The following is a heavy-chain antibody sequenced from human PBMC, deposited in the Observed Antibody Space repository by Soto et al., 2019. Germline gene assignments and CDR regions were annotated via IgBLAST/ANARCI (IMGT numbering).Heavy chain of an antibody. Sequence: GGSLRLSCAASGFTFSSYWMHWVRQAPGEGLVWVSRINNDGSSTTYADSVRGRFTISRDNAKNTLYLQMNSLRTEDTAVYYCARDLGSSWYPEYFQHWGQGTLVTVSS. CDR2: INNDGSST. CDR1: GFTFSSYW. D-gene: IGHD6-13*01. V-gene: IGHV3-74*01. CDR3: ARDLGSSWYPEYFQH. J-gene: IGHJ1*01.